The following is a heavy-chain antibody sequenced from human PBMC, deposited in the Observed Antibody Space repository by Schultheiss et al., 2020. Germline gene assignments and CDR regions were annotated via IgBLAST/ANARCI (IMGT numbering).Heavy chain of an antibody. CDR2: ISWNSGSI. CDR1: GFTFSSYW. Sequence: GGSLRLSCAASGFTFSSYWMHWVRQTPDKGLEWVSGISWNSGSIGYADSVKGRFTISRDNSKNTLYLQMNSLRAEDTAVYYCAKDKASSSWYYFDYWGQGTLVTVSS. D-gene: IGHD6-13*01. CDR3: AKDKASSSWYYFDY. J-gene: IGHJ4*02. V-gene: IGHV3-9*01.